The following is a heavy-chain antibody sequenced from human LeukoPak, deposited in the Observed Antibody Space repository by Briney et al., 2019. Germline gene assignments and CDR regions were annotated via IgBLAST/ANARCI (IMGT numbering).Heavy chain of an antibody. CDR3: AKVLDYYQVYPAN. Sequence: GGSLRLSCTATGFTFRSYWMSWVRQAPGKGLEWVANIKEDGSEKYYVDSVKGRFTISRDNAKNSLYLQMNNLRAEDTAVYYCAKVLDYYQVYPANWGQGTLVTVSS. J-gene: IGHJ4*02. V-gene: IGHV3-7*01. D-gene: IGHD1-26*01. CDR2: IKEDGSEK. CDR1: GFTFRSYW.